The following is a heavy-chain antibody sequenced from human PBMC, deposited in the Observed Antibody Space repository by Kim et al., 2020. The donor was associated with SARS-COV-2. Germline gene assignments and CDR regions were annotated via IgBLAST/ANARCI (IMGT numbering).Heavy chain of an antibody. D-gene: IGHD3-10*01. CDR2: IWFDGGTK. V-gene: IGHV3-33*06. Sequence: GGSLRLSCAASGFTFSSHAMHWVRQAPGKGLEWVAVIWFDGGTKYYADSVKGRFTISRDNSKNTLYLQMDSLRAEDTSVYYCAKDAYYGSGTGGTDYFDFWGQGTLVTVSS. CDR3: AKDAYYGSGTGGTDYFDF. J-gene: IGHJ4*02. CDR1: GFTFSSHA.